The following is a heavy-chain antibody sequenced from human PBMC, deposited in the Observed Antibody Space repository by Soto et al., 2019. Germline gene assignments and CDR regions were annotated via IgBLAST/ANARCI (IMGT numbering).Heavy chain of an antibody. Sequence: GGSLRLSCAASGFTFSGFAMHWVRQASGKGLEWVGRIRSKANRYATAYAASVKGRFIVSRDDSKNTAYLQMNSLKTEDTAVYYCTRFLSSGMDVWRQGTTVTVSS. CDR2: IRSKANRYAT. CDR1: GFTFSGFA. V-gene: IGHV3-73*01. CDR3: TRFLSSGMDV. J-gene: IGHJ6*02.